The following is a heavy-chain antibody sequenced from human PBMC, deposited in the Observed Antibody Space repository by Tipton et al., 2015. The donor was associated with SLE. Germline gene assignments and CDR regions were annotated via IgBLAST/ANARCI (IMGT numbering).Heavy chain of an antibody. CDR3: AREVGGDRWFDP. V-gene: IGHV4-59*11. D-gene: IGHD3-16*01. Sequence: TLSLTCTVSGDSIINHYWTWIRQPPGKGLEWIGYIHYSGTTNYNPSLKSRVTISMDTSKSQFSLKLNSVTAADTAVYYCAREVGGDRWFDPWGQGTLVTVSS. CDR2: IHYSGTT. J-gene: IGHJ5*02. CDR1: GDSIINHY.